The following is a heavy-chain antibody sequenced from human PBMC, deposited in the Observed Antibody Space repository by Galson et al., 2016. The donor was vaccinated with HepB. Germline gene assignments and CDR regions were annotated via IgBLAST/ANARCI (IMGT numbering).Heavy chain of an antibody. CDR1: GDSISSQY. CDR3: ARQYEYRSTWYYFDS. D-gene: IGHD6-13*01. V-gene: IGHV4-4*07. CDR2: IRTSGRI. Sequence: SETLSLTCTVPGDSISSQYWTWIRQPAGRGPEWIGRIRTSGRINYHPSLKSRVSMSIDTSKNQVSLRLTSVTAADTAVYYCARQYEYRSTWYYFDSWGQGILVTVSS. J-gene: IGHJ4*02.